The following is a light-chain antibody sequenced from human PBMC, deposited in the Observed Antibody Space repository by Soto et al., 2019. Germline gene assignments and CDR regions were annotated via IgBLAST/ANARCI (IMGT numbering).Light chain of an antibody. Sequence: QSALTQPASVSGSPGQSITISCTGTSSDVGSYNLVSWYQQHPGKAPKFMIYEGSKRPSGVSNRFSGSKSGNTASLTISGLQAEDEADYYYCSYAGNSTYVIFGGGTKLTVL. CDR1: SSDVGSYNL. V-gene: IGLV2-23*01. J-gene: IGLJ2*01. CDR2: EGS. CDR3: CSYAGNSTYVI.